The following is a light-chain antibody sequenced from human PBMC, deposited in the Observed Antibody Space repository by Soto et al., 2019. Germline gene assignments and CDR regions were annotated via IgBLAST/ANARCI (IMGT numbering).Light chain of an antibody. Sequence: DIQMTQSPSSLCASVGDRVTITCRASQSISSYLNWYQQKPGKAPKLLIYAASSLQSGVPSRFSGSGSGTDLTLTISSLQPEDFATYYCQQSYSTPRKFGQGTKVDI. V-gene: IGKV1-39*01. CDR1: QSISSY. J-gene: IGKJ1*01. CDR2: AAS. CDR3: QQSYSTPRK.